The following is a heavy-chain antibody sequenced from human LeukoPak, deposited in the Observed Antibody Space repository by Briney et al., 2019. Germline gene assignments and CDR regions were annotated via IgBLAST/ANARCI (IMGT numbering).Heavy chain of an antibody. V-gene: IGHV3-11*01. J-gene: IGHJ4*02. CDR2: ISSRGTTK. D-gene: IGHD6-6*01. CDR1: GFTFSDYY. Sequence: GGSLRLSCAASGFTFSDYYMSWIRQAPGKGLGWVSYISSRGTTKYYADSVKGRITISRDNAKNSLFLQVNSLRAEDTAVYYCARDTESGSSHWGQGTLVTVSS. CDR3: ARDTESGSSH.